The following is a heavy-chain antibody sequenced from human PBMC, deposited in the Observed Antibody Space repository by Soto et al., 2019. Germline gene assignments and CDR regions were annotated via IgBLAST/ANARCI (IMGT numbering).Heavy chain of an antibody. J-gene: IGHJ4*01. Sequence: EVQVVESGGGLVQPGGSLRLSCVASGLTFSSEWMNWVRQAPGKGLEWVANISPEGSEKRSVDSMKGRSAISRDNAKNSVSLLMNSLRVDDTAVYYCMTGYGDWGLGTLVTVSS. CDR3: MTGYGD. CDR2: ISPEGSEK. D-gene: IGHD5-12*01. CDR1: GLTFSSEW. V-gene: IGHV3-7*02.